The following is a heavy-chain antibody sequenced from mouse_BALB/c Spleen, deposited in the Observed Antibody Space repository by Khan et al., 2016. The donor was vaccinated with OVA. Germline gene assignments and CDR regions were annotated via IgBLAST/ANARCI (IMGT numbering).Heavy chain of an antibody. Sequence: QVQLQQSGPELKKPGETVRISCKASGYTFTNYGMNWVKQAPGKGLKWMGWINTYTGEPTYADDFKGRFAFSLETSASTAYLQINNLKNEDMTTFFCARISSYWYSDVWGAGTTGTVSS. J-gene: IGHJ1*01. CDR3: ARISSYWYSDV. D-gene: IGHD6-2*01. V-gene: IGHV9-1*02. CDR2: INTYTGEP. CDR1: GYTFTNYG.